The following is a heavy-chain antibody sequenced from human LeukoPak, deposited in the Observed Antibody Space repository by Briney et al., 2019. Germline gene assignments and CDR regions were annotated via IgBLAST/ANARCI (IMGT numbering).Heavy chain of an antibody. V-gene: IGHV4-34*01. CDR1: GGSFSGYY. CDR3: ARVGYDYVWGSYRYCYYFDY. Sequence: SETLSLTCAVYGGSFSGYYWSWIRQPTGKGLEWIGEINHSGSTNYNPSLKSRVTISVDTSKNQFSLKLSSVTAADTAVYYCARVGYDYVWGSYRYCYYFDYWGQGTLVTVSS. D-gene: IGHD3-16*02. J-gene: IGHJ4*02. CDR2: INHSGST.